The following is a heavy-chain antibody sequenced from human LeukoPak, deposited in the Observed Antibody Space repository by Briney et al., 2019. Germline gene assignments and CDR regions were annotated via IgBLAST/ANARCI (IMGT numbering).Heavy chain of an antibody. CDR3: SWEPASFYFDY. Sequence: PGTSLRLSCAASGFTFSNYAIHWVRQAPGKGLEWVARISTDGSNKYYADSVKGRFTISRDNSKNTLYLQMNSLRIDDTSLYYCSWEPASFYFDYWGQGTLVTVSS. D-gene: IGHD1-26*01. J-gene: IGHJ4*02. CDR1: GFTFSNYA. V-gene: IGHV3-30*04. CDR2: ISTDGSNK.